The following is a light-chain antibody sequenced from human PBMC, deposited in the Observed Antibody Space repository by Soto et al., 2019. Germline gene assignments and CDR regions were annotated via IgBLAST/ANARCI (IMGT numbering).Light chain of an antibody. Sequence: IQMTQSPSSMSASAGDRVTITCRASQNVYTFFSWYQLKPGRVPRLLIYDTSTLQSVVPARVSGSGSVTDFTRIINSLQPEDVATYYSQQSYSTPYSFGHGTRL. V-gene: IGKV1-39*01. CDR2: DTS. CDR3: QQSYSTPYS. CDR1: QNVYTF. J-gene: IGKJ2*01.